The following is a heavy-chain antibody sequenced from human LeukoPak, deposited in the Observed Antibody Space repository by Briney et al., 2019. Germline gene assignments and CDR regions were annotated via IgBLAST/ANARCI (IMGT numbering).Heavy chain of an antibody. Sequence: SQTLSLTCAISGDSVSRNNAGWNWIRQSPSRGLEWLGRTYYRSKWYSDFAPSVRNRITISQDTAKNQLSLHLNSVTPAYTAVYYCVRDSGLGLDAFDIWGQGTMVTVSS. CDR2: TYYRSKWYS. V-gene: IGHV6-1*01. CDR1: GDSVSRNNAG. J-gene: IGHJ3*02. CDR3: VRDSGLGLDAFDI. D-gene: IGHD3-10*01.